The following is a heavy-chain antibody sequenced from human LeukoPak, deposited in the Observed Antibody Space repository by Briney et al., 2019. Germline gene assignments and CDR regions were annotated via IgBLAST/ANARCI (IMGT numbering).Heavy chain of an antibody. J-gene: IGHJ3*02. CDR2: ISSTNTYI. CDR1: GFTFTTHS. Sequence: GGSLRLSCEASGFTFTTHSFNWLRQAPGKGLGWVSSISSTNTYIKYADSVKGRFTISRDNTKNSVFLQMNSLTGEDTAVYYCAREGGDAFDIWGQGTMVTVSS. V-gene: IGHV3-21*01. D-gene: IGHD3-16*01. CDR3: AREGGDAFDI.